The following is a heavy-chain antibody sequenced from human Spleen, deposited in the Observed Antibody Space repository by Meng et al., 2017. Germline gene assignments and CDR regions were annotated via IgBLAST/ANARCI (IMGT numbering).Heavy chain of an antibody. CDR1: GFTFSSYW. V-gene: IGHV3-66*02. CDR3: ARSIFGSGPIDY. Sequence: GESLKISCAASGFTFSSYWMSWVRQAPGKGLEWVSVIYSGGSTYYADSVKGRFTISRDNSKNTLYLQMNSLRAEDTAVYYCARSIFGSGPIDYWGQGTLVTVSS. D-gene: IGHD6-19*01. CDR2: IYSGGST. J-gene: IGHJ4*02.